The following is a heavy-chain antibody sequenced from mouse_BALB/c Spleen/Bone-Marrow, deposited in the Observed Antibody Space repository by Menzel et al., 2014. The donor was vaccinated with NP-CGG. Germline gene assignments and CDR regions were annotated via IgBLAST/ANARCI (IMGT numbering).Heavy chain of an antibody. Sequence: VHLVESGAELVRPGASVTLSCKASGYTFTDYEMHWVKQTPVHGLEWIGSIDPETDNTEFNQKFKAKATLTADRSSNTASMDLRSLTSEDSAVYYCTRYGSRGYWGQGTLVTVS. CDR3: TRYGSRGY. CDR1: GYTFTDYE. V-gene: IGHV1-15*01. D-gene: IGHD1-1*01. J-gene: IGHJ3*02. CDR2: IDPETDNT.